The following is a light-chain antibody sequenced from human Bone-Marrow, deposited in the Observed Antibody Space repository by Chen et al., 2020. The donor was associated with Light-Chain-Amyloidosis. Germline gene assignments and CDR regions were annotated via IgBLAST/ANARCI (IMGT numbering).Light chain of an antibody. J-gene: IGKJ4*01. Sequence: EIVLTQSPGTLSLSPGEGANLSCRASQTISSNYLTWYQQKFGQAPRLLIYGSSRRATGIPDKFTDSRSWTDFTLTINRLEPEDFAMYYCQQYGTSPLAVGGGTKVEIK. CDR1: QTISSNY. V-gene: IGKV3-20*01. CDR3: QQYGTSPLA. CDR2: GSS.